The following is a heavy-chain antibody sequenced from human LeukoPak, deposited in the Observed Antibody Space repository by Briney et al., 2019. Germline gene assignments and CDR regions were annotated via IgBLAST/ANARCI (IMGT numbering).Heavy chain of an antibody. D-gene: IGHD3-16*01. CDR2: ISVGGGST. CDR1: GFTFSSYD. Sequence: GGSLRLSCAASGFTFSSYDMSWVRQAPGMGLEWVSGISVGGGSTFYADSVKGRFTISRDNSKNTLYLQMNSLRAEDTAVYYCAKDWGYGDYIDYWGQGTLVTVSS. V-gene: IGHV3-23*01. J-gene: IGHJ4*02. CDR3: AKDWGYGDYIDY.